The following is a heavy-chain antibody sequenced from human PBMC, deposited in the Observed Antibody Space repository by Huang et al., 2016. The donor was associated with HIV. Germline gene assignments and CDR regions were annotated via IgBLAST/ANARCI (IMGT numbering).Heavy chain of an antibody. CDR2: MNPSSGNT. J-gene: IGHJ4*02. D-gene: IGHD6-6*01. Sequence: QVHLVQSGAEVRVPGASVKVSCEASGYSFASYDINWGRQATGQGRGWMGLMNPSSGNTGYAQKFQGRVTMNRNNAISTAYMELSSLRSEDTAKYFCVRGWYIAALPYFDYWGQGTLVTVSS. CDR3: VRGWYIAALPYFDY. CDR1: GYSFASYD. V-gene: IGHV1-8*01.